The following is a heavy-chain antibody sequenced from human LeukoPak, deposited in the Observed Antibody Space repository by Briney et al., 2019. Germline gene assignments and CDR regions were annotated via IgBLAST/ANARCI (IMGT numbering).Heavy chain of an antibody. J-gene: IGHJ5*02. CDR3: AKEGVASGP. D-gene: IGHD2-8*02. Sequence: AGGSLRLSCAASGFTVSSNYMGWVRQAPGKGLEWVAGISGGGGSTHNADSVKGRFTISRDNSKNTLFLQMNSLRAEDTAVYYCAKEGVASGPWGQGTLVTVSS. CDR2: ISGGGGST. CDR1: GFTVSSNY. V-gene: IGHV3-23*01.